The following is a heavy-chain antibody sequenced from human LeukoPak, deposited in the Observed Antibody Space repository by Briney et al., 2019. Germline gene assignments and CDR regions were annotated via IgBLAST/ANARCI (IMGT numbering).Heavy chain of an antibody. D-gene: IGHD5-24*01. CDR1: GFTFSGYA. V-gene: IGHV3-23*01. CDR3: ARILKSRDAYSSFDY. Sequence: HPGGSLRLSCAGSGFTFSGYAMSWVRQAPGKGLEWVSTITGSGDSTFYPDSVKGRFTISRDNSENTLYLQLNSLRAEDTATYYCARILKSRDAYSSFDYWGQGTRVTVSS. J-gene: IGHJ4*02. CDR2: ITGSGDST.